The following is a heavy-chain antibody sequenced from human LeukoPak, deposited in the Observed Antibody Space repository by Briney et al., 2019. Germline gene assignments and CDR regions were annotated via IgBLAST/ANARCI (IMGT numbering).Heavy chain of an antibody. Sequence: GGSLRLSCAASGFTFSSYAMHWVRQAPGKGLEWVAVISFDGSSKDYAESVKGRFTISRDNSKNTLYLQMNSLRVEDTAVYYCAKAADQYYYYYFYYMDVWGKGTTVTVSS. D-gene: IGHD2-2*01. CDR1: GFTFSSYA. CDR2: ISFDGSSK. CDR3: AKAADQYYYYYFYYMDV. J-gene: IGHJ6*03. V-gene: IGHV3-30*04.